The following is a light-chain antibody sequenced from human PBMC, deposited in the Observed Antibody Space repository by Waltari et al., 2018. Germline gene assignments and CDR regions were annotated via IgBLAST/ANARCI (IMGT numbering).Light chain of an antibody. J-gene: IGLJ2*01. V-gene: IGLV2-11*01. CDR3: CSHAGSYVI. CDR2: DVS. Sequence: QSALTQPRSVSGSPGQSVTISCTGTSSDVGGYKSVSWYQQHPGKAPKLMIADVSERPSGAPALFSGSKSGNTASLTISGLQAEDEADYYCCSHAGSYVIFGGGTKLTVL. CDR1: SSDVGGYKS.